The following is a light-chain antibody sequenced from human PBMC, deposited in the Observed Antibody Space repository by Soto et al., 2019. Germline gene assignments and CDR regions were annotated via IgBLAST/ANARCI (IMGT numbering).Light chain of an antibody. CDR2: GAF. V-gene: IGKV3-15*01. J-gene: IGKJ2*01. Sequence: ETVLTQSPATLSVSPGERATFSCKASPSVTTNLAWYQQKPGQVPRLLIYGAFTRATGIPARFSGSGSGTEFTLSISSLQSEDFAIYHCQQYHSWPHTFGQGTKLEIK. CDR1: PSVTTN. CDR3: QQYHSWPHT.